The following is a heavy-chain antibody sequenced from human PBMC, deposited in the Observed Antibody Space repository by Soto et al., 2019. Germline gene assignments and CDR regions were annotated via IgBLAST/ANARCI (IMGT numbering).Heavy chain of an antibody. J-gene: IGHJ4*02. CDR1: GGSFSGYY. CDR2: INHSGST. D-gene: IGHD4-4*01. Sequence: SETLSLTCAVYGGSFSGYYWSWIRQPPGKGLEWIGEINHSGSTNYNPSLKSRVTISVDTSKNQFSLKLSSVTAADTAVHYCASWPGVTTVRYFDYWGQGTLVTVSS. CDR3: ASWPGVTTVRYFDY. V-gene: IGHV4-34*01.